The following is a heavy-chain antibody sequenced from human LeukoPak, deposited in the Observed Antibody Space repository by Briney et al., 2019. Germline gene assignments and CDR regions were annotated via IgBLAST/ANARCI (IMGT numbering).Heavy chain of an antibody. J-gene: IGHJ5*02. CDR3: ARLRSARSTSWVDP. CDR2: INHSGST. Sequence: PSDTLSLTCTVSGGSVSSGSYYWSWIRQPPGKGLEWIGEINHSGSTNYNPSLKSRVTISVDTSKNQFSLKLSSVTAADTAVYYCARLRSARSTSWVDPWGQGTLVTVSS. V-gene: IGHV4-39*07. D-gene: IGHD2-2*01. CDR1: GGSVSSGSYY.